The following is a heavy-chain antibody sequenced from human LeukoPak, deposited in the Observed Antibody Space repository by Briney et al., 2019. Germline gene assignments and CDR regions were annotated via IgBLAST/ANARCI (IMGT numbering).Heavy chain of an antibody. CDR2: INPNSGGT. CDR1: RNVFSGYY. Sequence: ASAKISCKASRNVFSGYYLHWMRQAPGQGLEWMGWINPNSGGTNYAQKFQGRVTMTRDTSISTAYMELSRLTSDDTAVYYCARVFRTVRHYDILTGYPNFDYWGQGTLVTVSS. CDR3: ARVFRTVRHYDILTGYPNFDY. J-gene: IGHJ4*02. V-gene: IGHV1-2*02. D-gene: IGHD3-9*01.